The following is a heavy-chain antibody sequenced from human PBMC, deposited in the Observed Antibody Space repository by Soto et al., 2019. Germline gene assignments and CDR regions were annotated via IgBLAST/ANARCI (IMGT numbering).Heavy chain of an antibody. J-gene: IGHJ5*02. CDR2: ISGDGSNE. D-gene: IGHD1-26*01. CDR1: GFTFINYA. Sequence: QEQLVESGGGVVQPGRSLRLSCAASGFTFINYAMHWVRQAPGKGLEWVALISGDGSNEYYADSVKGRFTISRDNSRNTLYLQMSSLRADDTAVYYCARHLSHLKSGWFDPWGQGTLVTVSS. V-gene: IGHV3-30-3*01. CDR3: ARHLSHLKSGWFDP.